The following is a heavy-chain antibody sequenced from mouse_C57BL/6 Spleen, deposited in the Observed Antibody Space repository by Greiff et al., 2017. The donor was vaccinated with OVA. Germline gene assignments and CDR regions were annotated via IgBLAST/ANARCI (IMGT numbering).Heavy chain of an antibody. V-gene: IGHV1-50*01. D-gene: IGHD2-5*01. CDR2: IDPSDSYP. CDR3: AREGGYSNYGGY. J-gene: IGHJ2*01. Sequence: VKLQQPGAELVKPGASVKLSCKASGYTFTSYWMQWVKQRPGQGLEWIGEIDPSDSYPNYNPKFKGKATLTVDTSSSTAYMQLSSLTSEDSAVDYCAREGGYSNYGGYWGQGTTLTVSS. CDR1: GYTFTSYW.